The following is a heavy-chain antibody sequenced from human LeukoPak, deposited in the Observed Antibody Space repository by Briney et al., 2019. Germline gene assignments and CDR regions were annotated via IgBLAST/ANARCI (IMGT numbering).Heavy chain of an antibody. Sequence: SETLSLTCTVSGGSISSYYWSWIRQPPGKGLEWIGYIYYSGSTNYNPSLKSRVTISVDTSKNQFSLKLSSVTAADTAVYYCARGRGWFDPWGQGTLVTVSS. D-gene: IGHD5-24*01. V-gene: IGHV4-59*01. CDR2: IYYSGST. CDR1: GGSISSYY. CDR3: ARGRGWFDP. J-gene: IGHJ5*02.